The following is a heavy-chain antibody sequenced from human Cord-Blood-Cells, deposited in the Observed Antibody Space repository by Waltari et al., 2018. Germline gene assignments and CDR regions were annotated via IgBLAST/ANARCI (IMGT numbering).Heavy chain of an antibody. CDR1: GGSFSGYY. CDR2: INHSGST. J-gene: IGHJ5*02. Sequence: QVQLQQWGAGLLTPSETLSLTCAVYGGSFSGYYWCWIRQPPGKGLEWIGEINHSGSTNYNPSLKSRVTISVDTSKNQFSLKLSSVTAADTAVYYCARGLPYYYDSSGSRWFDPWGQGTLVTVSS. V-gene: IGHV4-34*01. CDR3: ARGLPYYYDSSGSRWFDP. D-gene: IGHD3-22*01.